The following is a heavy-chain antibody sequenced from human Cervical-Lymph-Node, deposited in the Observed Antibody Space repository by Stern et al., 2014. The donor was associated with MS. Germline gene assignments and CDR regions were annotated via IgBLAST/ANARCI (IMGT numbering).Heavy chain of an antibody. Sequence: QLVESGAELIRPGESLKISCKGSGFKFSIYWIAWVRQMPGKGLEWMGIIDPGESETRYSPSFQGQVTMSADKSTSTAYLQWSSLNASDTAMYFCARQTTAWASDVWGQGTLVTVSS. J-gene: IGHJ4*02. CDR3: ARQTTAWASDV. CDR2: IDPGESET. D-gene: IGHD1-14*01. V-gene: IGHV5-51*01. CDR1: GFKFSIYW.